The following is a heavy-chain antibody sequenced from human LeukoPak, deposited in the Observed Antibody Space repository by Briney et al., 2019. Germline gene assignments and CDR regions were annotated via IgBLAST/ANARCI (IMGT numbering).Heavy chain of an antibody. CDR3: ARSESGWTGFHY. Sequence: PPQTLSLTCTLSGGPISSVYSRCIPRPPGEGLEWIGYIYYSGNSNYNPSLKSRVTISVDTSKNQFSLELSSVTAADTAVYYCARSESGWTGFHYWGQGNLVTVSS. CDR2: IYYSGNS. J-gene: IGHJ4*02. V-gene: IGHV4-59*01. D-gene: IGHD6-19*01. CDR1: GGPISSVY.